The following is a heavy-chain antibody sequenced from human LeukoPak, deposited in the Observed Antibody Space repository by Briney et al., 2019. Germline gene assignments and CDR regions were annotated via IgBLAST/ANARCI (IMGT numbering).Heavy chain of an antibody. CDR3: ARAVPHCSSTSCYYYFDY. D-gene: IGHD2-2*01. J-gene: IGHJ4*02. CDR2: IYYSGST. Sequence: SETLSLTCTVSGGSISSYYWSWIRQPPGKGLEWIGYIYYSGSTNYNPSLKSRVTISVDTSKNQFSLKLSSVTAADTAVYYCARAVPHCSSTSCYYYFDYWGQGTLVTVSS. CDR1: GGSISSYY. V-gene: IGHV4-59*01.